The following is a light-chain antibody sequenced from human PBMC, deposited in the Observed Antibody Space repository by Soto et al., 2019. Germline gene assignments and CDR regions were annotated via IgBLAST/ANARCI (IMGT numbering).Light chain of an antibody. J-gene: IGLJ1*01. CDR3: GSWDSSLSAYV. CDR1: RSSVWGIS. Sequence: SVLTPPPSGSETPEQKVSISCSRPRSSVWGISASWSRQLRSNAPNLLICDENSRPSEMPDRFSGSKSGTSATLGITGFQTGDEADYYCGSWDSSLSAYVFGTGTKFTVL. CDR2: DEN. V-gene: IGLV1-51*01.